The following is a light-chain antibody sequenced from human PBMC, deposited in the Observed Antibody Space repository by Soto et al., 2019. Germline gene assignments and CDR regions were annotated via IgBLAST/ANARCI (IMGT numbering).Light chain of an antibody. Sequence: DIQMTQSPSSLSASVGDRVTITCRASQTINSYLNWYQQTPGKAPKLLIYAASSLQSGVPSRFSGSESGTDFTLTISSLQPEDFANYYCQQSYSTPRTFGQGTKVEIK. CDR3: QQSYSTPRT. J-gene: IGKJ1*01. V-gene: IGKV1-39*01. CDR2: AAS. CDR1: QTINSY.